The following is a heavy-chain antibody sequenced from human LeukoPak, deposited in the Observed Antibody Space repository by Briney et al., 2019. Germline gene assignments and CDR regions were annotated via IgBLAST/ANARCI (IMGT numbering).Heavy chain of an antibody. Sequence: SETLSLTCAVYGGSFSGYYWSWIRQPPGKGLEWIGEINHSGSTNYNPSLKSRVTISVDTSKNQFSLKLSSVTAADTAVYYCAGAAAGPLDAFDIWGQGTMVTVSS. V-gene: IGHV4-34*01. CDR3: AGAAAGPLDAFDI. CDR2: INHSGST. J-gene: IGHJ3*02. CDR1: GGSFSGYY. D-gene: IGHD6-13*01.